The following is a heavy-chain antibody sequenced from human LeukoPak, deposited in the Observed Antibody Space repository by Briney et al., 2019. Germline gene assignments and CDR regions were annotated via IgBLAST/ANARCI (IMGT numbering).Heavy chain of an antibody. CDR1: GFTFSNYW. J-gene: IGHJ4*02. Sequence: PGGSLRLSCAVSGFTFSNYWVHWVRQAPGKGLVWVSRINSDGSSTNYADSVKGRFTISRDNTKNTLYLQMNSLSAEDTAVYFCTRVGRPIYDYWGQGTLVTVSS. CDR3: TRVGRPIYDY. D-gene: IGHD3-10*01. CDR2: INSDGSST. V-gene: IGHV3-74*01.